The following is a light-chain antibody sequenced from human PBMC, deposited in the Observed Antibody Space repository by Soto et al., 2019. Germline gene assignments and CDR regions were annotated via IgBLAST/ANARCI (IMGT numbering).Light chain of an antibody. CDR3: QQYDSSPLT. Sequence: EIVLTQSPGTLSLSQGERATLSCRASQSVSSSYLAWYQQKPGQAPRLIIYGAFSRDTGIPDRFIGSGSGRDFTLTISILEPEDFAVYYCQQYDSSPLTVGGGTKVESK. CDR1: QSVSSSY. CDR2: GAF. J-gene: IGKJ4*01. V-gene: IGKV3-20*01.